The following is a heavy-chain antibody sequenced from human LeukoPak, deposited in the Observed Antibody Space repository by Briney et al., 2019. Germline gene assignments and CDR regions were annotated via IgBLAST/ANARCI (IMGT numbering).Heavy chain of an antibody. CDR3: ASDLYYYDSSGYYSYDAFDI. Sequence: ASVKVSCKASGYTFTGYYMHWVRQAPGQGLEWMGWINPNSGGTNYAQKFQGRVTMTRDTSISTAYMELSRLRSDDTAVYYCASDLYYYDSSGYYSYDAFDIWGQGTMVTVSS. V-gene: IGHV1-2*02. CDR2: INPNSGGT. D-gene: IGHD3-22*01. J-gene: IGHJ3*02. CDR1: GYTFTGYY.